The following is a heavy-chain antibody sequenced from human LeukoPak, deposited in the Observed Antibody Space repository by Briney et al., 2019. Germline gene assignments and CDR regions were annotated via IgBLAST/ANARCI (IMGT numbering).Heavy chain of an antibody. CDR2: IYHSGST. D-gene: IGHD2-15*01. V-gene: IGHV4-30-2*01. CDR1: GGSISSGGYS. J-gene: IGHJ5*02. Sequence: SETLSLTSAVSGGSISSGGYSWSWIRQPPGKGLEWIGYIYHSGSTYYNPSLKSRVTISVDRSKNQFSLKLSSVTAADTAVYYCARTYCSGGSCYDWSNWFDPWGQGTLVTVSS. CDR3: ARTYCSGGSCYDWSNWFDP.